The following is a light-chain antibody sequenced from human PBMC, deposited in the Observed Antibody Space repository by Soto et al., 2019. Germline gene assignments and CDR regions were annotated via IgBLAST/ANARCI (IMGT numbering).Light chain of an antibody. CDR3: CSYAGSSTFYV. Sequence: QSVLTQPRSVSGSPGQSVTISCTGTSSDVGYFNFVSWYQHHPGKAPKLMIYDVNKRPSGVPDRFSASKSGNTASLTISGLQAEDEADYYCCSYAGSSTFYVFGTGTKVTVL. CDR2: DVN. V-gene: IGLV2-11*01. J-gene: IGLJ1*01. CDR1: SSDVGYFNF.